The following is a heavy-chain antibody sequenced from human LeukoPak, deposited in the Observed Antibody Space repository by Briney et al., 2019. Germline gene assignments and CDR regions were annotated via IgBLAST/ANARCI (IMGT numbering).Heavy chain of an antibody. CDR2: ISAYNGNT. CDR1: GYTFTSYG. V-gene: IGHV1-18*01. J-gene: IGHJ6*03. D-gene: IGHD2-15*01. Sequence: ASVKASCKASGYTFTSYGISWVRQAPGQGLEWMGWISAYNGNTNYAQKLQGRVTMTTGTSTSTAYMELRSLRSDDTAVYYCARGRDCSGGSCRVHYYYMDVWGKGTTVTISS. CDR3: ARGRDCSGGSCRVHYYYMDV.